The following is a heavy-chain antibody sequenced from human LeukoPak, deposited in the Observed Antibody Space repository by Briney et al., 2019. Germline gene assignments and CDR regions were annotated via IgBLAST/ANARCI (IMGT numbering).Heavy chain of an antibody. D-gene: IGHD2-2*01. CDR3: AKGPLRGTAAAIDY. CDR2: ISYDGRNI. V-gene: IGHV3-30*18. J-gene: IGHJ4*02. CDR1: GFTFNNYG. Sequence: GKSLRLSCAASGFTFNNYGMHWVRQAPGKGLEWVAVISYDGRNIHYPDSVKGRFTISRDISTDTLWLQMDSLRTGDTAVYYCAKGPLRGTAAAIDYWGQGTLVTVSS.